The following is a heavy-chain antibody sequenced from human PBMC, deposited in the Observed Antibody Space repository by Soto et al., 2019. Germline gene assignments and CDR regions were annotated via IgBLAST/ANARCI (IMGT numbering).Heavy chain of an antibody. CDR2: IHYRGST. D-gene: IGHD2-15*01. CDR1: GGSITGAYY. CDR3: ARVRDSFGLDV. V-gene: IGHV4-31*02. Sequence: SETLSLTCRLSGGSITGAYYWNWIRQHPGKGLEWIGSIHYRGSTYYNPSLKTRITISLDRSNNQFSLNLSSVTAADTAVYYCARVRDSFGLDVWGQGTTVTVSS. J-gene: IGHJ6*02.